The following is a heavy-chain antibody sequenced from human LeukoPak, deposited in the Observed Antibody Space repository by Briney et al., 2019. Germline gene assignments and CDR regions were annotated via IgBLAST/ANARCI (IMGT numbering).Heavy chain of an antibody. CDR3: ARDSRYCSGGSCYDLPDY. J-gene: IGHJ4*02. Sequence: ASVKVSCKASGYTFTSYAMHWVRQAPGQRLEWMGWINAGNGNTKYSQKFQGRVTITRDTSAGTAYMELSSLRSEDTAVYYCARDSRYCSGGSCYDLPDYWGQGTLVTVSS. CDR1: GYTFTSYA. CDR2: INAGNGNT. V-gene: IGHV1-3*01. D-gene: IGHD2-15*01.